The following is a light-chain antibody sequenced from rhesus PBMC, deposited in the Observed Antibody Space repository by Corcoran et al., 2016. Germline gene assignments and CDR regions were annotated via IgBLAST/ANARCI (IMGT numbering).Light chain of an antibody. CDR1: KDISSY. CDR2: YTN. V-gene: IGKV1-32*01. J-gene: IGKJ4*01. CDR3: QQYNSLPLT. Sequence: DIQMTQSPSSLSASVGDRVNITCRASKDISSYLNWYKQTPGKAPKILDYYTNRLESGVPSRFRGSGSGTEFTLIISSLQPEDFATYYCQQYNSLPLTFGGGTKVEIK.